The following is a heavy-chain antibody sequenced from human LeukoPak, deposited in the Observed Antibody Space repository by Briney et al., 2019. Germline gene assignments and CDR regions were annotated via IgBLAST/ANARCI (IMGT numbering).Heavy chain of an antibody. CDR2: IKPDGSEK. Sequence: GESLRLSCAASGFTFSSHWMSWVRQAPGKGLGWVGNIKPDGSEKYYVDSLKGRFIISRDNAKNSLYLQMNSLRAEDMAVYYCAKYFYDGSGTHYFDYWGQGTPVTVSS. V-gene: IGHV3-7*01. D-gene: IGHD3-22*01. J-gene: IGHJ4*02. CDR3: AKYFYDGSGTHYFDY. CDR1: GFTFSSHW.